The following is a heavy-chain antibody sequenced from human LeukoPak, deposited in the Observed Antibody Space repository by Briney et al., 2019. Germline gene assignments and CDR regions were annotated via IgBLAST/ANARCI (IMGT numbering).Heavy chain of an antibody. CDR2: INPSGGST. Sequence: ASVKVSCKASGYTFTSYYMHWVRQAPGQGLEWMGIINPSGGSTSYAQKFQGRVTITADKSTSTAYMELSSLRSEDTAVYYCARVRGGGIVATIRYYCGMDVWGQGTTVTVSS. CDR1: GYTFTSYY. CDR3: ARVRGGGIVATIRYYCGMDV. V-gene: IGHV1-46*01. J-gene: IGHJ6*02. D-gene: IGHD5-12*01.